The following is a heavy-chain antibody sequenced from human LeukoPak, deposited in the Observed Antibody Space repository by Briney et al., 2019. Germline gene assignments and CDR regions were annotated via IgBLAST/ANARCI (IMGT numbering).Heavy chain of an antibody. Sequence: GGPLRLSCAASGFTFSSYEMNWVRKAPGKGLEWVSYISSSGSTIYYADSVKGRFTISRDNAKNSLYLQMNSLRAEDTAVYYCARGGGYSYGYGYWGQGTLVTVSS. D-gene: IGHD5-18*01. CDR1: GFTFSSYE. J-gene: IGHJ4*02. CDR3: ARGGGYSYGYGY. V-gene: IGHV3-48*03. CDR2: ISSSGSTI.